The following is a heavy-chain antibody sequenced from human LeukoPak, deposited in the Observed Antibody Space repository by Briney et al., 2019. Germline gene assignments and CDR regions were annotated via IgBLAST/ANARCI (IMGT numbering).Heavy chain of an antibody. D-gene: IGHD2-2*01. Sequence: SETLSLTCTVSGGSISSYYWSWIRQPPGKGLEWIGYIYYSGSTNYNPSLKSRVTISVDTSKNQFSLKLSSVTAADTAVYYCARAGDIVVVPAAHDAFDIWGQGTMITVSS. CDR2: IYYSGST. CDR3: ARAGDIVVVPAAHDAFDI. CDR1: GGSISSYY. J-gene: IGHJ3*02. V-gene: IGHV4-59*01.